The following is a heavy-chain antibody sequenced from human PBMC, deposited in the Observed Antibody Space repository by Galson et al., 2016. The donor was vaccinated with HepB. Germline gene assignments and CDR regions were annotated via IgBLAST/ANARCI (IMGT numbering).Heavy chain of an antibody. Sequence: SLRLSCAASGFTFSDYYMSWVRQPPGKGLEYIAYIDSSRTITYYADSVKGRFTISRDNAENTLYLRMNSLRAEDTALYYCTRVKVGAPGGMDVWGHGTTVTVSS. CDR2: IDSSRTIT. D-gene: IGHD1-26*01. J-gene: IGHJ6*02. CDR3: TRVKVGAPGGMDV. CDR1: GFTFSDYY. V-gene: IGHV3-11*04.